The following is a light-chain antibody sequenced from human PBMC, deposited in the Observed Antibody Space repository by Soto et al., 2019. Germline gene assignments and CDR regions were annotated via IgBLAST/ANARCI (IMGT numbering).Light chain of an antibody. CDR2: GAS. CDR3: QQATTFPLT. CDR1: QAFSNL. J-gene: IGKJ4*01. Sequence: DIQMTQSPSSVSASVGDRVIISCRASQAFSNLLAWYQQKPGKAPKLLIYGASTLQGGVPSRFSGSESGTEFNLTISSVQPEDFATYYCQQATTFPLTFGGGTKVDIK. V-gene: IGKV1-12*01.